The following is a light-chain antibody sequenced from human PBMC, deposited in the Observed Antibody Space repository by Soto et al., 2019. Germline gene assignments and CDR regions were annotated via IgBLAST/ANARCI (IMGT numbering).Light chain of an antibody. CDR1: HDVGWN. CDR2: DAS. J-gene: IGKJ4*01. V-gene: IGKV1-33*01. CDR3: QQYSSMLS. Sequence: DIQMTQSPSSLSASVGDRVTISFPSSHDVGWNLNWFKQKPGEAPKLLIYDASNLERGVPSRFSGSGSGTDFSLPISSLQPEDVATYFCQQYSSMLSFGGGTEVDLK.